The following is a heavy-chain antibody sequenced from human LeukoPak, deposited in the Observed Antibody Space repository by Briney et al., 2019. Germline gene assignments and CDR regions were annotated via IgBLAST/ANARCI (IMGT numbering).Heavy chain of an antibody. V-gene: IGHV3-30*02. D-gene: IGHD3-3*01. CDR1: GFTFSSYS. CDR2: IRYDGSNK. Sequence: GGSLRLSCAASGFTFSSYSMNWVRQAPGKGLEWVAFIRYDGSNKYYADSVKGRFTISRDNSKNTLYLQMNSLRAEDTAVYYCAKGEYYDFWSFDYWGRGTLVTVSS. CDR3: AKGEYYDFWSFDY. J-gene: IGHJ4*02.